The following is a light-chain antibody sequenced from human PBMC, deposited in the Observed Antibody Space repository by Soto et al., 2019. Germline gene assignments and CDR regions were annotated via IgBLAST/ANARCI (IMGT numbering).Light chain of an antibody. CDR2: GAS. CDR3: QQYGSSPPWT. CDR1: QSVSSSY. Sequence: EIVLTQSPGTLSLSPGERATLSGRASQSVSSSYLAWYQQKPGQAPRLLIYGASSRATGIPDRFSGSGSGTDFTLTISRLEPEAFAVYYCQQYGSSPPWTFGQGTKVEIK. J-gene: IGKJ1*01. V-gene: IGKV3-20*01.